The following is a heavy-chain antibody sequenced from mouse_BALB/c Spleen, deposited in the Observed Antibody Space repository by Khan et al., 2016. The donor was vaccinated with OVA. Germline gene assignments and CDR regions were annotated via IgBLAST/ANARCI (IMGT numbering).Heavy chain of an antibody. D-gene: IGHD2-10*01. J-gene: IGHJ4*01. CDR2: IWSDGST. Sequence: QVQLKQSGPGLVAPSQSLSITCTISGFSLTSYGIHWVRQPPGKGLEWLVVIWSDGSTNYNSTLKSRLSITKDNSKSQVFLKMNSLKTDDTAMYYCAXQPYYHYYALDYWGQGTSVTVSS. CDR3: AXQPYYHYYALDY. CDR1: GFSLTSYG. V-gene: IGHV2-6-1*01.